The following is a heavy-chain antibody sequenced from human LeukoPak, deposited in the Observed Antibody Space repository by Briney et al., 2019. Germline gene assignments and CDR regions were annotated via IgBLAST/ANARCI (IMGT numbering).Heavy chain of an antibody. J-gene: IGHJ4*02. V-gene: IGHV3-33*01. D-gene: IGHD6-19*01. CDR3: ARWSQYSGGGWYELDY. Sequence: GTSLRLSCAASGFTFSAYGMHWVRQAPGKGPEWVALIWHDGSNESYADSVRGRFTISRDNSKNTLYLQINSPRADDTAVYYCARWSQYSGGGWYELDYWGQGTRVTVSS. CDR2: IWHDGSNE. CDR1: GFTFSAYG.